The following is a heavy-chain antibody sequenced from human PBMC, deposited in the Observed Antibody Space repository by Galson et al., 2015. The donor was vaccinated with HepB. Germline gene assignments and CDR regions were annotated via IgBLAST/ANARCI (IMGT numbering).Heavy chain of an antibody. D-gene: IGHD2-2*01. J-gene: IGHJ4*02. Sequence: SLRLSCAASGFTFRSFGMHWVRQAPGKGLEWVAAISYDGSNKYYADSVKGRFTISRDNSKNTLYLQMNSLRPEDTAVYYCAREIAVVPVFAFDYWGQGTLVTVSP. CDR2: ISYDGSNK. CDR1: GFTFRSFG. V-gene: IGHV3-30*03. CDR3: AREIAVVPVFAFDY.